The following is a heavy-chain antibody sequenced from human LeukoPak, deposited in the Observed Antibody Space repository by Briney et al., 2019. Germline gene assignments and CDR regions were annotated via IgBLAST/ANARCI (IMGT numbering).Heavy chain of an antibody. CDR3: ATSNTQDRYRSSTSCYYYYYGMDV. CDR2: IYYSGST. J-gene: IGHJ6*02. D-gene: IGHD2-2*01. Sequence: SETLSLTCTVSGGSISSGGYYWSWIRQHPGKGLEWIGYIYYSGSTYYNPSLKSRVTISVDTSKNQFSLKLSSVTAADTAVYYCATSNTQDRYRSSTSCYYYYYGMDVWGQGTTVTVSS. CDR1: GGSISSGGYY. V-gene: IGHV4-31*03.